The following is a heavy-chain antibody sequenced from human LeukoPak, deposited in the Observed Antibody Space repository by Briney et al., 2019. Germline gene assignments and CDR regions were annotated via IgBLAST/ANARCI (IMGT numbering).Heavy chain of an antibody. CDR2: ITPIFGTA. CDR1: GGTFSRFT. Sequence: LVKVSCKASGGTFSRFTISWVRQAPGQGFEWMGGITPIFGTANYAQKFQGRVTITADESTSTAYMELSSLRSEDTAVYYCASLYGYYDSSGYPDPTDAFDIWGQGTMVTVSS. CDR3: ASLYGYYDSSGYPDPTDAFDI. V-gene: IGHV1-69*01. D-gene: IGHD3-22*01. J-gene: IGHJ3*02.